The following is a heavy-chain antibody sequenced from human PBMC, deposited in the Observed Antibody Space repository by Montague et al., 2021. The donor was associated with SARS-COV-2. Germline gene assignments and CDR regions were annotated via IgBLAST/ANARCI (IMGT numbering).Heavy chain of an antibody. CDR2: IYSGDRGT. CDR1: GFTFNSYS. D-gene: IGHD5-18*01. V-gene: IGHV3-23*03. J-gene: IGHJ4*02. Sequence: SLRLSCAASGFTFNSYSMSWVRQSPGKGPEWVSVIYSGDRGTYYADAVKGRFTISRDNSKNTLYLQMHSLRAEDTAKYYCAKGRYSAYVLDYWGPGTQVTVSS. CDR3: AKGRYSAYVLDY.